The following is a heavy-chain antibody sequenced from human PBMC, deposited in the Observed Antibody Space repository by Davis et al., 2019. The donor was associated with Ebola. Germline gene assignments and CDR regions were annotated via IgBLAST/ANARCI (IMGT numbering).Heavy chain of an antibody. J-gene: IGHJ5*02. V-gene: IGHV3-23*01. CDR3: ANWVLVGPTT. Sequence: GESLKISCAASGFTFSSYAMSWVRQAPGKGLEWVSAINGNGGSTYYADSVRGRFTISRDNSKNMLYLQMNSLRADDTAVYYCANWVLVGPTTWGQGTLVTVSS. CDR1: GFTFSSYA. D-gene: IGHD1-26*01. CDR2: INGNGGST.